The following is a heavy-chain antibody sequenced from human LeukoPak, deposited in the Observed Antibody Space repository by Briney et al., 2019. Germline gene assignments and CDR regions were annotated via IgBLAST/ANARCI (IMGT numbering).Heavy chain of an antibody. Sequence: TGGSLRLSCAASGFSFSSYAMSWVRQAPEKGLEWVSSISGTGGSTFCADSMKGRLTISRDNSKNTLYLHMNSLRSEDTAIYYCAKALKRTSERNFGSCLDSCGQGTLVTVSS. D-gene: IGHD1-26*01. CDR2: ISGTGGST. CDR1: GFSFSSYA. V-gene: IGHV3-23*01. CDR3: AKALKRTSERNFGSCLDS. J-gene: IGHJ4*02.